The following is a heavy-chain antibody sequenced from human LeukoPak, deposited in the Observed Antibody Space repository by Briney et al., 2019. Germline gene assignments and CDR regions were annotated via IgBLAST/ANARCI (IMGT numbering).Heavy chain of an antibody. J-gene: IGHJ5*02. CDR3: AKDLPNGSGFDP. CDR2: ISYDGSNK. V-gene: IGHV3-30*18. D-gene: IGHD3-10*01. Sequence: PGGSLRLSCAASGFTFSSYGMHWVRQAPGKGLEWMAVISYDGSNKYYADSVKGRFTISRDNSKNTLYLQMNSLRAEDTAVYYCAKDLPNGSGFDPWGQGTLVTVSS. CDR1: GFTFSSYG.